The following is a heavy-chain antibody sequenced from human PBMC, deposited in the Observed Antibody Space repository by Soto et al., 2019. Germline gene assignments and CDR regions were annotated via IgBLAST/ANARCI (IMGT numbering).Heavy chain of an antibody. D-gene: IGHD6-19*01. CDR3: ARDASGPFDY. Sequence: GGSLRLSCSVAGFTVSDSMSWVRQAPGKGLECVSFIHSDGSTHYTDSVRGRFTISRDNSKNTLYLQMDRLRVDDTAVYFCARDASGPFDYWGQGTLLTVPQ. J-gene: IGHJ4*02. CDR1: GFTVSDS. CDR2: IHSDGST. V-gene: IGHV3-53*01.